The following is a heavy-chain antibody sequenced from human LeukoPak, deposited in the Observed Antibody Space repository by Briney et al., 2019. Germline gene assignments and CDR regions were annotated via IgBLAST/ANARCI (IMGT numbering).Heavy chain of an antibody. CDR1: GFTFSSYA. Sequence: PGGSLRLSCAASGFTFSSYAMHWVRQAPGKGLVWVAIISYDGSNKFYADSVKGRFTISRDNSKNTLYVQMNNLRAEDTAVYYCARDYGWLESFDIWGQGTMVSDCS. CDR2: ISYDGSNK. D-gene: IGHD3-3*01. CDR3: ARDYGWLESFDI. J-gene: IGHJ3*02. V-gene: IGHV3-30-3*01.